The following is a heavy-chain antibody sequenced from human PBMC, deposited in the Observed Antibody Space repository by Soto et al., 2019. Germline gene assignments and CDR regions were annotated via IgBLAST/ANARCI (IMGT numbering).Heavy chain of an antibody. J-gene: IGHJ4*02. CDR3: ARIHWAQSSLDY. V-gene: IGHV4-30-2*01. D-gene: IGHD6-19*01. CDR1: GGSIDSGAFS. CDR2: VTHSGTA. Sequence: LSLTCAVSGGSIDSGAFSLSWIRQPPGKGLEWIGYVTHSGTAYSIPSLNGRLTLSVNSSQTQFSLKLTSVTAADSAFYYCARIHWAQSSLDYWGRGILVTVSS.